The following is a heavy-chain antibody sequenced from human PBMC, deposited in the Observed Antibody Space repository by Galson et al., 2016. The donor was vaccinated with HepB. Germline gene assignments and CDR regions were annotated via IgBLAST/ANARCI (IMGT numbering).Heavy chain of an antibody. CDR3: ARGSPFDV. V-gene: IGHV3-53*01. Sequence: ESLRLSCAASGFTVDSDYMHWVRQAPGKGLEWVSVLYSGGTIFYADSVKGRFTISRDTSTNTLYLQMNNLGAEDTAVYYCARGSPFDVWGRGTLVTVSS. CDR2: LYSGGTI. J-gene: IGHJ3*01. CDR1: GFTVDSDY.